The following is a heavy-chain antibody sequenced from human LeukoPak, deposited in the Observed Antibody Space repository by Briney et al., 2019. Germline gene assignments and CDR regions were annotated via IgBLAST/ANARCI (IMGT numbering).Heavy chain of an antibody. CDR3: ASLRGYSRPFDY. V-gene: IGHV4-39*07. D-gene: IGHD5-12*01. J-gene: IGHJ4*02. CDR1: GGSISSSRYY. Sequence: SETLSLTCTVSGGSISSSRYYWGWIRQPPGKGLEWIGSIYYSGSTYYNPSLKSRVTISVDTSKNQFSLKLSSVTAADTAVYYCASLRGYSRPFDYWGQGTLVTVSS. CDR2: IYYSGST.